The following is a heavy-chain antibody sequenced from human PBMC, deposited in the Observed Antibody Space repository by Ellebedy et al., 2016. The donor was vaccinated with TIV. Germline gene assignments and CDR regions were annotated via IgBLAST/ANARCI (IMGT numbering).Heavy chain of an antibody. CDR3: ARVSRWEAFDI. Sequence: SVKVSXXASGGSFCSWPINWVRQAPGQGLQWMGAIIPSFTTTKYAQKFQGRVTITADESTRTAFMELSTLRPDDTAVYYCARVSRWEAFDIWGQGTMVTVSS. CDR1: GGSFCSWP. D-gene: IGHD1-26*01. J-gene: IGHJ3*02. CDR2: IIPSFTTT. V-gene: IGHV1-69*13.